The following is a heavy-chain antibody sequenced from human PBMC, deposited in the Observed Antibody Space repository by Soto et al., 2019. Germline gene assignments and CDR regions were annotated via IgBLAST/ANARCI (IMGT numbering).Heavy chain of an antibody. J-gene: IGHJ6*02. Sequence: PSETLALTCAVSGCAISDRRWWNWVRQPPGKGVEWIGEIDQSGSTHYSASLKSRVTISVDKSNNLLYLRLTSVTAADTAVYYCARPVHDDTGHYFGGLDIWGPGTTVTVSS. CDR3: ARPVHDDTGHYFGGLDI. V-gene: IGHV4-4*02. D-gene: IGHD3-22*01. CDR1: GCAISDRRW. CDR2: IDQSGST.